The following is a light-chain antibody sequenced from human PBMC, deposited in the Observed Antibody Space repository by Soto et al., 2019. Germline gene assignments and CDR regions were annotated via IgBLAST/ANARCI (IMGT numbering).Light chain of an antibody. CDR2: GAS. J-gene: IGKJ1*01. CDR3: QQYNNWPRP. Sequence: EIVMTQSPATLSVSPGERATLSCRASQSVSSNLAWYQPKPGQAPRLLIYGASTRATGIPARFSGSGSGTEFTLTISSLQSEDSAVYYCQQYNNWPRPFGQGTK. CDR1: QSVSSN. V-gene: IGKV3-15*01.